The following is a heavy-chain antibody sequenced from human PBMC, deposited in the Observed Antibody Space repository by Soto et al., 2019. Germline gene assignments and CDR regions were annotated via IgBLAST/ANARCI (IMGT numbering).Heavy chain of an antibody. J-gene: IGHJ6*02. V-gene: IGHV3-30*18. CDR2: ISYDGSNK. CDR3: AKATILHYYYGMDV. CDR1: GFTFSSYG. Sequence: GGSLRLSCAASGFTFSSYGMHWVRQAPGKGLEWVAVISYDGSNKYYADSVKGRFTISGDNSKNTLYLQMNSLRAEDTAVYYCAKATILHYYYGMDVWGQGTTVTVSS. D-gene: IGHD5-12*01.